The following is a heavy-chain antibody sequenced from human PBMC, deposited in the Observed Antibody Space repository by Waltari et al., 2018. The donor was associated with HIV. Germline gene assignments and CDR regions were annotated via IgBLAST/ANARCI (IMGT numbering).Heavy chain of an antibody. D-gene: IGHD2-15*01. CDR1: GFTFDDYA. Sequence: EVQLVESGGGLVQPGRSLRLSCAASGFTFDDYAMHWVRQAPGKGLEWVSGISWNSGSIGYADSVKGRFTISRDNAKNSLYLQMNSLRAEDTALYYCAKALNNLLDYWGQGTLVTVSS. CDR2: ISWNSGSI. J-gene: IGHJ4*02. CDR3: AKALNNLLDY. V-gene: IGHV3-9*01.